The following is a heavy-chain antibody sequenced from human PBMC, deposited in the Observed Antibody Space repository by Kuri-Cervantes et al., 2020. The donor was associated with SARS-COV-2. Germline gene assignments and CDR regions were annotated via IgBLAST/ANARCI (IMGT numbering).Heavy chain of an antibody. D-gene: IGHD3-22*01. CDR3: ARDYYDSSGYSSFDY. CDR1: GFTFISTA. J-gene: IGHJ4*02. V-gene: IGHV3-7*05. CDR2: IKQDGSER. Sequence: LSLTCAASGFTFISTAMHWVRQAPGKGLEWVANIKQDGSERYYVDSVKGRFTISRDNAKNSLYLQMNSLRAEDTAVYYCARDYYDSSGYSSFDYWGQGTLVTVSS.